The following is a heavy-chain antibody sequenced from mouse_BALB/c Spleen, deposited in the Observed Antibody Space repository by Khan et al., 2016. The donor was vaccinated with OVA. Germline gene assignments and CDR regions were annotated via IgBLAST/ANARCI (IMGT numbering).Heavy chain of an antibody. CDR2: IWNDGTT. Sequence: VQLQQSGPGLAAPSQSLSITCTISGFSLTNYGIHWVRQPPGKGLEWLVVIWNDGTTTYNSALKSRLTITKDNSQCQVFLKMNSLQTDDTAIYVGARQPYYHYNIMDYWGQGTSVTVSS. D-gene: IGHD2-10*01. CDR3: ARQPYYHYNIMDY. V-gene: IGHV2-6-1*01. CDR1: GFSLTNYG. J-gene: IGHJ4*01.